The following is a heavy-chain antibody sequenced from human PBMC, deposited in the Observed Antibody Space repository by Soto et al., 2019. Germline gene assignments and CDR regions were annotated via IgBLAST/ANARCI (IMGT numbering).Heavy chain of an antibody. J-gene: IGHJ2*01. D-gene: IGHD4-17*01. CDR1: GGTLSSYT. CDR3: AMVALPYRDYGGNRNWYFDL. CDR2: IIPILGIA. V-gene: IGHV1-69*02. Sequence: QVQLVQSGAEVKKPGSSVKVSCKAPGGTLSSYTISWVRQAPGQGLEWMGRIIPILGIANYAQKFQGRVTITADKSTSKDYMELSSLRSEDTAVYYCAMVALPYRDYGGNRNWYFDLWGRGTLVTVSS.